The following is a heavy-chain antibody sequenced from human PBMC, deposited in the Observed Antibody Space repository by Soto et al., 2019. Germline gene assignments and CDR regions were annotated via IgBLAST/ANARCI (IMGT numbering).Heavy chain of an antibody. Sequence: GGSLRLSCAASGFTFSSYGVHWVRQAPGKGLEWVAVIWYDGSNKYYADSVKGRFTISRDNSKNTLYLQMNSLRAEDTAVYYCARVVAATRTLYYYYGMDVWGQGTTVTVSS. J-gene: IGHJ6*02. CDR1: GFTFSSYG. V-gene: IGHV3-33*01. CDR2: IWYDGSNK. CDR3: ARVVAATRTLYYYYGMDV. D-gene: IGHD2-15*01.